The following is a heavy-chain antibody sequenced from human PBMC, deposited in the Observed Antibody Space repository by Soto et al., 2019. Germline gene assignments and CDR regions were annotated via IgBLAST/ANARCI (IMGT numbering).Heavy chain of an antibody. CDR3: ARGLRKEQFDY. CDR1: GYTFISYV. CDR2: INAGNGDI. D-gene: IGHD5-12*01. J-gene: IGHJ4*02. V-gene: IGHV1-3*01. Sequence: ASVKVSCKPSGYTFISYVLHWGSQAPGQRLEWMGWINAGNGDILYSQKFQGRVTFSRDTSASTAYMELSNLRSEDTAVYYCARGLRKEQFDYWGQGTPVTVSS.